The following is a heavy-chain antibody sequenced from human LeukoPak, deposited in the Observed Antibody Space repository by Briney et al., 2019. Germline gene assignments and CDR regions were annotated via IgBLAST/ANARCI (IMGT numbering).Heavy chain of an antibody. Sequence: SETLSLTCAVYGGSFSGYYWSWIRQPPGKGLEWIGEINHSGSTNYNPSLKSRVTISVDTSKNQFSLKLSSVTAADTAVYYCARGTISRHSAFDIWGQGTMVTASS. D-gene: IGHD1-1*01. CDR3: ARGTISRHSAFDI. J-gene: IGHJ3*02. CDR2: INHSGST. CDR1: GGSFSGYY. V-gene: IGHV4-34*01.